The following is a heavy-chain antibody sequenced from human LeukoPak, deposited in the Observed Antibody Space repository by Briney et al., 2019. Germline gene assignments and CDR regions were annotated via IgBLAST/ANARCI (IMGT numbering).Heavy chain of an antibody. CDR1: GFTFSSYW. CDR3: TRLLCSGYYCSDYFFDY. V-gene: IGHV3-30*03. Sequence: GGSLRLSCAASGFTFSSYWMTWVRQAPGKGLEWVAVISYDGSNKYYADSVKGRFTISRDNSKNTLYLQMNSLRAEDTAVYYCTRLLCSGYYCSDYFFDYWGQGALVTVSS. CDR2: ISYDGSNK. D-gene: IGHD3-22*01. J-gene: IGHJ4*02.